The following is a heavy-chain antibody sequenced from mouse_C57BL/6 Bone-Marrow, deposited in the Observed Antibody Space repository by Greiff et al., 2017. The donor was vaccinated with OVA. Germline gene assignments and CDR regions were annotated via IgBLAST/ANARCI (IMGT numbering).Heavy chain of an antibody. V-gene: IGHV5-6*01. CDR3: ARKYYGSRTYFDY. J-gene: IGHJ2*01. D-gene: IGHD1-1*01. Sequence: EVHLVESGGDLVKPGGSLKLSCAASGFTFSSYGMSWVRQTPDKRLEWVATISSGGSYTYYPDSVKGRFTISRDNAKNTLYLQMSSLKSEDTAMYYCARKYYGSRTYFDYWGQGTTLTVAS. CDR2: ISSGGSYT. CDR1: GFTFSSYG.